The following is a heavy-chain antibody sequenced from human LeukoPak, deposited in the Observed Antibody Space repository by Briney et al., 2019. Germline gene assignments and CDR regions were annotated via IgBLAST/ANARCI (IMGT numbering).Heavy chain of an antibody. CDR2: INHSGST. CDR1: GGSFSGYY. Sequence: SETLSLTCTVSGGSFSGYYWSWIRQPPGKGLEWIGEINHSGSTNYNPSLKSRVTISVDTSKNQFSLKLSSVTAADTAVYYCARGLVVRYYYGSGSSFDYWGQGTLVTVSS. CDR3: ARGLVVRYYYGSGSSFDY. V-gene: IGHV4-34*01. J-gene: IGHJ4*02. D-gene: IGHD3-10*01.